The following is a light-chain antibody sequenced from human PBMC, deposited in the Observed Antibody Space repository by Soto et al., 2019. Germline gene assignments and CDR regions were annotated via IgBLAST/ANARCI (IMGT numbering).Light chain of an antibody. CDR3: QQRSNLPPT. CDR1: QSVSSY. V-gene: IGKV3-11*01. CDR2: DAS. J-gene: IGKJ4*01. Sequence: EIVLTQSPATLSLSPGERATLSCRASQSVSSYLAWYRQIPGQAPRLLIYDASNRATGSPARFSGSGSGTDFTLTISSLEPEDFAVYYCQQRSNLPPTFGGGTKVEI.